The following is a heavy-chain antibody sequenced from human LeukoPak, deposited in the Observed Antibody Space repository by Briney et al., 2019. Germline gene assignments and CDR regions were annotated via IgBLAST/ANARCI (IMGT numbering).Heavy chain of an antibody. CDR1: GYTFTSYY. CDR3: ARLYYYDSSGYSKVFDI. D-gene: IGHD3-22*01. J-gene: IGHJ3*02. Sequence: ASVKVSCKASGYTFTSYYMHWVRQAPGQGLEWMGIINPSGGSTSYAQKFQGRVTMTRDMSTSTAYMELSSLRSEDTAVYYCARLYYYDSSGYSKVFDIWGQGTMVTVSS. V-gene: IGHV1-46*01. CDR2: INPSGGST.